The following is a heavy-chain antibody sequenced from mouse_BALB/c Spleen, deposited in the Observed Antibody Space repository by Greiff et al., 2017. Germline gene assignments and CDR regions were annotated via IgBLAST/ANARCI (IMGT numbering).Heavy chain of an antibody. V-gene: IGHV7-3*02. Sequence: EVKLMESGGGLVQPGGSLRLSCATSGFTFTDYYMSWVRQPPGKALEWLGFIRNKANGYTTEYSASVKGRFTISRGNSQCILDLQMNALRAEDSATVYCAREGYGNSWFADWGQGTLVTVSA. CDR1: GFTFTDYY. CDR2: IRNKANGYTT. CDR3: AREGYGNSWFAD. D-gene: IGHD2-1*01. J-gene: IGHJ3*01.